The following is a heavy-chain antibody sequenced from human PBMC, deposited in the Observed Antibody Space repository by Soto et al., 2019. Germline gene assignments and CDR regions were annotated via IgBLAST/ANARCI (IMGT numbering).Heavy chain of an antibody. Sequence: QITLKESGPTLVKPTQTLTLTCSVSGFSLTADGVGVGWVRQPPGKALEWFTLIYWDDDDRYSRSLMSSLTITRDTSRNQVVLKMTNVNPVDTGTYYCVRRDSRGRYFDYWGQGILVTVSS. CDR1: GFSLTADGVG. D-gene: IGHD2-15*01. J-gene: IGHJ4*02. CDR3: VRRDSRGRYFDY. V-gene: IGHV2-5*04. CDR2: IYWDDDD.